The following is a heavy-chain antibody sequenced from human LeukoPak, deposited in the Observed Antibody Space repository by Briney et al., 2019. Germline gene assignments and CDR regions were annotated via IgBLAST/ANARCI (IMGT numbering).Heavy chain of an antibody. CDR1: GGTFSSYG. D-gene: IGHD4-17*01. J-gene: IGHJ4*02. CDR3: ARDGPYGDYHDY. Sequence: GASVKVSCKASGGTFSSYGISWVRQAPGQGLEWVGRIIPILGIANYAQKFQGKITITADKSTSTAYMELSSLRSEDTAVYYCARDGPYGDYHDYWGQGTLVTVSS. CDR2: IIPILGIA. V-gene: IGHV1-69*04.